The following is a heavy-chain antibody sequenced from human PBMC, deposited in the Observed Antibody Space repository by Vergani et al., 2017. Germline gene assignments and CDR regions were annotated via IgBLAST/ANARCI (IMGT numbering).Heavy chain of an antibody. Sequence: QVQLVQSGSEVRKPGASVKVSCQVSGYSLTELTIHWVRQAPGKGLEWMGGFDPEHGEVTIAHHIQGRDTMTEDRSTDTAYMELSSLRPEDTALYYCAIGTDYYDSSGYYLDYWGQGTLVTVSS. CDR2: FDPEHGEV. D-gene: IGHD3-22*01. V-gene: IGHV1-24*01. CDR3: AIGTDYYDSSGYYLDY. J-gene: IGHJ4*02. CDR1: GYSLTELT.